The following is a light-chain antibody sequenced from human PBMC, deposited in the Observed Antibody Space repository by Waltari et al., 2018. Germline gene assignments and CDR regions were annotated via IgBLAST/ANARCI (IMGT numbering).Light chain of an antibody. V-gene: IGLV2-14*03. CDR2: DVT. J-gene: IGLJ1*01. CDR3: SSYRKSSTAGGV. Sequence: QSALTQPASVSGSPGQSITIFCTGTSSDVGGYNYVSWYQQHPGKAPKLMIYDVTNRASGVSSRFTGSKSGNTASLTISGLQTDDEADYYCSSYRKSSTAGGVFGTGTKVTVL. CDR1: SSDVGGYNY.